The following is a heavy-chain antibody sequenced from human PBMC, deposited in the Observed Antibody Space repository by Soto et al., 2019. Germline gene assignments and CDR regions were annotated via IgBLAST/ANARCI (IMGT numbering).Heavy chain of an antibody. CDR1: GYTFTSYG. Sequence: QVQLVQSGAEVKEPGASVNVSCKAPGYTFTSYGLNWVRQAPGQGLEWMGWISAYNGNTNYAQKFQGRVTMTTDTSTSTAYMELSSLRSDDTAVYYCARSGSSCYYLDYWGQVTLVTVSA. CDR2: ISAYNGNT. D-gene: IGHD3-22*01. V-gene: IGHV1-18*01. CDR3: ARSGSSCYYLDY. J-gene: IGHJ4*02.